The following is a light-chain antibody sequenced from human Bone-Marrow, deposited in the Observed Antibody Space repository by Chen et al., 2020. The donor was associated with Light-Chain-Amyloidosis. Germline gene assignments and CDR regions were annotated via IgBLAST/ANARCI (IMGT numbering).Light chain of an antibody. Sequence: QSALTQPASVSGSPGQSVTIACTGSYSDVGSHNFVSWYQLHPGRAPKLILYGVNNRPSGVSERFSGSETDNTASLTISGLLGEDEADYYCCSYGGRFSLMFGGGTRLTVL. CDR2: GVN. CDR3: CSYGGRFSLM. J-gene: IGLJ3*02. V-gene: IGLV2-23*02. CDR1: YSDVGSHNF.